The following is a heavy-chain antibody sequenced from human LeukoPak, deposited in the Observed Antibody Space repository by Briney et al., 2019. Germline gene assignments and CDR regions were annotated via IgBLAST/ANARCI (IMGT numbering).Heavy chain of an antibody. CDR3: ARHGGTTNYFDY. V-gene: IGHV4-39*01. CDR1: GDSINGLDL. Sequence: SETLSLTCTVSGDSINGLDLWSWVRQPPGKGLEWIGSIYYSGSTYYNPSLKSRVTISVDTSKNQFSLKLSSVTAADTAVYYCARHGGTTNYFDYWGQGTLVTVSS. CDR2: IYYSGST. J-gene: IGHJ4*02. D-gene: IGHD1-7*01.